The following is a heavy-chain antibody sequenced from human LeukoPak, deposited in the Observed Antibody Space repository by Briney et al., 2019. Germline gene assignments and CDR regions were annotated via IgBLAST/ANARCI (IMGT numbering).Heavy chain of an antibody. CDR1: GFSFNSYA. CDR3: ARGTFGGFDY. J-gene: IGHJ4*02. CDR2: ISGSGGST. D-gene: IGHD4-23*01. V-gene: IGHV3-23*01. Sequence: GGSLRPSCAAPGFSFNSYAMSWVRQDPGKGLEWVSAISGSGGSTYYADSVKGRFTISRDNSKNTLYLQMNSLRAEDTAVYYCARGTFGGFDYWGQGTLATVSS.